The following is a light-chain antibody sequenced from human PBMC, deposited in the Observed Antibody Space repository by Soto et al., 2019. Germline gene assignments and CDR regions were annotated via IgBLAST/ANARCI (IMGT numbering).Light chain of an antibody. Sequence: DIPMTQSPSSLSASVGDRVTITCRASQSINNYVAWYQQKPGKPPKLLIYAASTLQSGVPSRFSGSGSGTDFILTINSLQPEDVATYSCQKYSSVPVFGPGTKVDIK. V-gene: IGKV1-27*01. J-gene: IGKJ3*01. CDR1: QSINNY. CDR2: AAS. CDR3: QKYSSVPV.